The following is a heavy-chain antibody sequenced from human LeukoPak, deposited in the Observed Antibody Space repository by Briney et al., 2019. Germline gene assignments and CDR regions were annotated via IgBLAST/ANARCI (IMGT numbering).Heavy chain of an antibody. Sequence: ETLSLTCTVSGGSISSYYWSWIRQPPGKGLEWIGYIYYSGSTNYNPSLKSRVTISVDTSKNQFSLKLTSVTAADTAVYYCARHSIDVSPLVATLTWFDPWGQGTLVTVSS. CDR1: GGSISSYY. D-gene: IGHD1-26*01. CDR3: ARHSIDVSPLVATLTWFDP. V-gene: IGHV4-59*08. CDR2: IYYSGST. J-gene: IGHJ5*02.